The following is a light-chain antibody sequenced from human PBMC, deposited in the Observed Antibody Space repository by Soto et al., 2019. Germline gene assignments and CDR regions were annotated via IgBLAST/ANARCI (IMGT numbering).Light chain of an antibody. V-gene: IGKV2-28*01. CDR1: QSLLHSNGYNY. CDR3: MQALQTPSYT. Sequence: DIVMTQSPLSLPVTPGEPASISCRSSQSLLHSNGYNYLDWYLQKPGQSPQLLIYLGSNRASRVPDRFSGSGSGTDFTLKISRVEAEDVGVYYCMQALQTPSYTFGQGPKLEIK. J-gene: IGKJ2*01. CDR2: LGS.